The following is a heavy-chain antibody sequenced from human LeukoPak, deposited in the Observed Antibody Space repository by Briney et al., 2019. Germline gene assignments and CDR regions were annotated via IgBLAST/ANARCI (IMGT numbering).Heavy chain of an antibody. V-gene: IGHV3-30*18. CDR3: AKAGIDNWNYEAFDI. Sequence: GRSLRLSCAASGFTFSSYGMHWVRQAPGKGLEWVAVISYDGSNKYYADSVKGRFTISRDNSKNTLYLQMNSLRAEDTAVYYCAKAGIDNWNYEAFDIWGQGTMVTVSS. J-gene: IGHJ3*02. D-gene: IGHD1-7*01. CDR1: GFTFSSYG. CDR2: ISYDGSNK.